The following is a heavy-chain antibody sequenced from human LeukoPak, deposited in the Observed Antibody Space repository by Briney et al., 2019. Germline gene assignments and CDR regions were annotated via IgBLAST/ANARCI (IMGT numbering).Heavy chain of an antibody. CDR1: GGSISSSSYY. J-gene: IGHJ4*02. CDR2: IYYSGST. Sequence: SETLSLTCTVSGGSISSSSYYWGWIRQPPGKGLEWIGSIYYSGSTYYNPSLKSRVTISVDTSKNQFSLKLSSVTAADTAVYYCARLRRSSTSCYSSDNRIDYWGQGTLVTVSS. CDR3: ARLRRSSTSCYSSDNRIDY. V-gene: IGHV4-39*01. D-gene: IGHD2-2*01.